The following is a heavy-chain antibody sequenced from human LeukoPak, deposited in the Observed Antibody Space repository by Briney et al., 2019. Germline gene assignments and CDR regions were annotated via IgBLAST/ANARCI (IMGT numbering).Heavy chain of an antibody. CDR1: GFTFSSSE. CDR3: ARDQRWFGELDF. V-gene: IGHV3-48*03. Sequence: GGSLRLSCAASGFTFSSSEMNWVRQAPGKGLEWVSYTTSGGGPAYYADSVKGRFTISRDNARNTLFLQMNGLRAEDTAVYYCARDQRWFGELDFWGQGTLVTGSS. D-gene: IGHD3-10*01. J-gene: IGHJ4*02. CDR2: TTSGGGPA.